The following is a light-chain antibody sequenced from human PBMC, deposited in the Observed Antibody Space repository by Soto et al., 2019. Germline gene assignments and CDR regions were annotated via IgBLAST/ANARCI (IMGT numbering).Light chain of an antibody. V-gene: IGKV3D-20*01. CDR1: QSVSNTY. J-gene: IGKJ4*01. CDR3: QHYGRSLA. Sequence: EIVLTQSPATLSLSPGERATLSCGASQSVSNTYLAWYQHKPGLAPRLLVYHASSRATGIPDRFSGSGSGTDFTLTISRLEPEDFAVYYCQHYGRSLAFGGGTKVEIK. CDR2: HAS.